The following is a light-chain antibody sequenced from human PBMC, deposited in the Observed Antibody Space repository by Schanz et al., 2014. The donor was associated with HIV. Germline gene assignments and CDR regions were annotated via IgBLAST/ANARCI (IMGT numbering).Light chain of an antibody. Sequence: EIVLTQSPATLSLSPGERATLSCRASQSVSNYLAWYQQKPGQAPRLLIYRASTRATGIPDRFSGSGSGTDFTLTISRLEPEDFAVYYCQQYGSSLTFGGGTKV. CDR3: QQYGSSLT. V-gene: IGKV3-20*01. CDR2: RAS. J-gene: IGKJ4*01. CDR1: QSVSNY.